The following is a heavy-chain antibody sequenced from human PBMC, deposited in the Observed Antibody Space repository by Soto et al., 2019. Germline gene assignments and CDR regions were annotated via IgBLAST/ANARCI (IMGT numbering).Heavy chain of an antibody. CDR3: ARAPRLTVSFAY. V-gene: IGHV4-61*01. CDR2: IYYSGST. D-gene: IGHD4-17*01. Sequence: SETLSLTCTVSGGSVSSGSYYWSWIRQPPGKGLEWIGYIYYSGSTNYNPSLKSRVTISVDTSKNQFSLKLSSVTAADTAVYYCARAPRLTVSFAYWGQGTLVTVSS. J-gene: IGHJ4*02. CDR1: GGSVSSGSYY.